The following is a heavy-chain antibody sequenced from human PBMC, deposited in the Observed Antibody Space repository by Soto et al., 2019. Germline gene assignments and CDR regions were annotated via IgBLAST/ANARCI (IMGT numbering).Heavy chain of an antibody. J-gene: IGHJ6*02. V-gene: IGHV1-69*01. CDR2: IVPMLGTP. CDR3: ARNAPDRSSLNHYSGMDV. CDR1: GGSFNNFI. D-gene: IGHD3-16*02. Sequence: QVQLVQSGAEVKEPGSSLRVSCKASGGSFNNFIMNWVRQTPGQGLEWMGGIVPMLGTPTYAEKFKGRVRISAAGSTGTTYMEVTSLRAEDTATYYCARNAPDRSSLNHYSGMDVWGQGTTVTVSS.